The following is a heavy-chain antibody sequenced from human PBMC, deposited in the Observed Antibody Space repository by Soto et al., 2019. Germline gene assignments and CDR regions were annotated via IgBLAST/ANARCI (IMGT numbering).Heavy chain of an antibody. V-gene: IGHV3-30-3*01. D-gene: IGHD6-19*01. CDR3: ARDPLAVERPY. J-gene: IGHJ4*02. CDR1: GFTFSNYA. CDR2: ISYDGSNK. Sequence: SLRLSCAASGFTFSNYAMHWVRQAPGKGLEWVAVISYDGSNKYYADSVKGRFTISRDNSKNTLYLQMNSLRAEDTAVYYCARDPLAVERPYWGQGTLVTSPQ.